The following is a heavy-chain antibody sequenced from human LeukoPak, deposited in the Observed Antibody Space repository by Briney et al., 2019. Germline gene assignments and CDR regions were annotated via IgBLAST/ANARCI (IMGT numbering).Heavy chain of an antibody. V-gene: IGHV3-7*01. CDR1: GFTFSSYW. CDR2: IKQDGSEK. CDR3: ARDSLGRDDFWSGCIYYYYMDV. Sequence: GGSLRLSCAASGFTFSSYWMSWVRQAPGKGLEWVANIKQDGSEKYYVDSVKGRFTISRDNAKNSLYLQMNSLRAEDTAVYYCARDSLGRDDFWSGCIYYYYMDVWGQGTLVTVSS. J-gene: IGHJ6*03. D-gene: IGHD3-3*01.